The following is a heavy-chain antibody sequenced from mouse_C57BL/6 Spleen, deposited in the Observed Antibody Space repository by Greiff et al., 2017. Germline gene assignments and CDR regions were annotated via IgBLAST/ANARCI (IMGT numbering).Heavy chain of an antibody. Sequence: QVQLQQSGAELVRPGPSVKVSCKASGYAFTNYLIEWVKQRPGQGLEWIGVINPGSGGTNYNEKFKGKATLTADKSSSTAYMQLSSLTSEDSAVYFCARSGTTVVGPFAYWGQGTLVTVSA. V-gene: IGHV1-54*01. CDR3: ARSGTTVVGPFAY. D-gene: IGHD1-1*01. CDR2: INPGSGGT. CDR1: GYAFTNYL. J-gene: IGHJ3*01.